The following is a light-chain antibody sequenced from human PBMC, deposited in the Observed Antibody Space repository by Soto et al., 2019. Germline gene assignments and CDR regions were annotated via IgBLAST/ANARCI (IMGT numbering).Light chain of an antibody. CDR3: GTWDINLSVVV. J-gene: IGLJ2*01. Sequence: QYVLTQPPSVCAAPGQKVTISCSGSSSNIGRNYVSWHQQFPGTAPKVLIYDDNHRPSGIPDRFSGSKSGTSATLDITGLQTGDEADYYCGTWDINLSVVVFGGGTKLTVL. CDR2: DDN. V-gene: IGLV1-51*01. CDR1: SSNIGRNY.